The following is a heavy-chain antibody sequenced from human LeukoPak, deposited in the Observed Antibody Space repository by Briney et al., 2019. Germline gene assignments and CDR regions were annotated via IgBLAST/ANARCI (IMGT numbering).Heavy chain of an antibody. CDR1: GGSISSSSYY. Sequence: SETLSLTCTVSGGSISSSSYYWGWIRQPPGKGLEWIGSIYYSGSTYYNPSLKSRVTMSVDTSKNQFSLKRSSVTAADTAVYYCARGVVYDSSGYYGVNWFDPWGQGTLVTVSS. J-gene: IGHJ5*02. D-gene: IGHD3-22*01. CDR3: ARGVVYDSSGYYGVNWFDP. V-gene: IGHV4-39*07. CDR2: IYYSGST.